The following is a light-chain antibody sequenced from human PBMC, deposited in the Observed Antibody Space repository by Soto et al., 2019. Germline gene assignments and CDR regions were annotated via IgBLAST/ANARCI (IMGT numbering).Light chain of an antibody. CDR2: KAS. Sequence: DIQMTQSPSTLSASVGDRVTITCRASQSISSWLAWYQQKPGKAPKLLIYKASSLESGVPSRFSGSGSGTDFTLSINSLQPEDFATYYCQQYYSYPWTFGQGTRWIS. J-gene: IGKJ1*01. CDR1: QSISSW. CDR3: QQYYSYPWT. V-gene: IGKV1-5*03.